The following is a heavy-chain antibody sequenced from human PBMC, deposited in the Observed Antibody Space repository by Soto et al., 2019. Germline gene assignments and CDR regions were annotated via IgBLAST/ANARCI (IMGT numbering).Heavy chain of an antibody. Sequence: PSETLSLTCTVSNGSISSRSSYWGWIRQTPGKGLEWIGSIYYIGNTYYNPSLKSRVTISIDTSKTQFSLKLSSVTAADTAVYYCARDRSGYDPANPFFDYWGQGTLVTVSS. CDR1: NGSISSRSSY. CDR3: ARDRSGYDPANPFFDY. V-gene: IGHV4-39*07. D-gene: IGHD5-12*01. J-gene: IGHJ4*02. CDR2: IYYIGNT.